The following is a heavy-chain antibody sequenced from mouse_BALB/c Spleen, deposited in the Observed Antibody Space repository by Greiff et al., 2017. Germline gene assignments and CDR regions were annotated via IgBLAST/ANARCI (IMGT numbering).Heavy chain of an antibody. Sequence: VKLEESGPGLVAPSQSLSITCTVSGFSLTSYGVHWVRQPPGKGLEWLGVIWAGGSTNYNSALMSRLSISKDNSKSQVFLKMNSLQTDDTAMYYCARDNYYGSSYWYFDVWGAGTTVTVSS. V-gene: IGHV2-9*02. D-gene: IGHD1-1*01. CDR2: IWAGGST. CDR3: ARDNYYGSSYWYFDV. J-gene: IGHJ1*01. CDR1: GFSLTSYG.